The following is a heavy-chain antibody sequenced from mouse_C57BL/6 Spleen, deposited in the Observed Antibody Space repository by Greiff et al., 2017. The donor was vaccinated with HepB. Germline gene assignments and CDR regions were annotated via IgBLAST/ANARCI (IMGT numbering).Heavy chain of an antibody. CDR3: ARGGRNLAWFAY. D-gene: IGHD2-1*01. CDR1: GFTFSDYG. Sequence: EVHLVESGAGLVKPGGSLKLSCAASGFTFSDYGMHWVRQTPEQGLEWVAYISSGSSTIYYADTGKGHITITRDNAKNTLFLQMTSLRSEDTAMDDCARGGRNLAWFAYWGQGTLVTVAA. V-gene: IGHV5-17*01. J-gene: IGHJ3*01. CDR2: ISSGSSTI.